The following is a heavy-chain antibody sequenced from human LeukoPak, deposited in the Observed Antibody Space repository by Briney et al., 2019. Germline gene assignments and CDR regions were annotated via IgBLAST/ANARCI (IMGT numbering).Heavy chain of an antibody. CDR1: GFIVSTNY. J-gene: IGHJ4*02. CDR2: LYSGGTT. D-gene: IGHD3-22*01. CDR3: ARDLDSGNYFFAY. V-gene: IGHV3-66*01. Sequence: GGSLRLSCAASGFIVSTNYMSWVRQAPGKGLEWVSVLYSGGTTYYADSVKGRFTISRDNSKNTLYLQMNSLRAEDTAVYYCARDLDSGNYFFAYWGQGTPVTVSS.